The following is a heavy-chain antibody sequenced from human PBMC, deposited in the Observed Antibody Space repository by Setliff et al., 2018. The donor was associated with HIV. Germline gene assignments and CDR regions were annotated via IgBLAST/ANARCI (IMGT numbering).Heavy chain of an antibody. Sequence: SETLSLTCTVSGDSITNNNFFWTWVRQDPGKGLEWIGYIYFSGSATYNPSLKSPVSISVDTSKNQFYLKLSSVTAADTAVYYCARGRVFCNGDSCYHLDSWGQGILGTSPQ. CDR1: GDSITNNNFF. CDR3: ARGRVFCNGDSCYHLDS. J-gene: IGHJ4*02. CDR2: IYFSGSA. D-gene: IGHD2-15*01. V-gene: IGHV4-31*01.